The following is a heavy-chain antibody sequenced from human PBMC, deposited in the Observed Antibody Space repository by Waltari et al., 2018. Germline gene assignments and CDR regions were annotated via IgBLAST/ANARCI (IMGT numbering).Heavy chain of an antibody. Sequence: EVQLVESGGGLVQPGGSLRLSCAASGFTFSSYSMNWVRQAPGKGLEWVSYISSSSTIYYADSVKGRFTISRDNAKNSLYLQMNSLRAEDTAVYYCARGVTNNYWGQGTLVTVSS. CDR1: GFTFSSYS. J-gene: IGHJ4*02. CDR2: ISSSSTI. CDR3: ARGVTNNY. D-gene: IGHD4-4*01. V-gene: IGHV3-48*01.